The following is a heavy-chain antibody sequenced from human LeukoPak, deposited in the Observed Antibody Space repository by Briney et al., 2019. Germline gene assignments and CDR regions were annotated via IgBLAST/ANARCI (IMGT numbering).Heavy chain of an antibody. CDR1: GVTVGTNS. CDR3: ARAREYCGSAECYEYFQP. CDR2: IYSGGST. D-gene: IGHD2-21*01. J-gene: IGHJ1*01. V-gene: IGHV3-53*01. Sequence: GGSLRLSCAASGVTVGTNSMSWARQSPGKGLEWVSVIYSGGSTYNADSVNGRFTVSRDNSRNTLFLQMNNLRAEDTALYFCARAREYCGSAECYEYFQPWGQGTLVIVSS.